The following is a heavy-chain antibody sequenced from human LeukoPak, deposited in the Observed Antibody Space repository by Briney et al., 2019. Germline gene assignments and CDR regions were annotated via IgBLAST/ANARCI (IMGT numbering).Heavy chain of an antibody. V-gene: IGHV3-48*01. CDR3: AREMSSVTMIVVVIPLPFDY. CDR1: GFTFSSYS. D-gene: IGHD3-22*01. CDR2: ISSSSSSTI. Sequence: PGGSLRLSCAASGFTFSSYSMNWVRQAPGKGLEWVSYISSSSSSTIYYADSVKGRFTISRDNAKNSLYLQMNSLRAEDTAVYYCAREMSSVTMIVVVIPLPFDYWGQGTLVTVSS. J-gene: IGHJ4*02.